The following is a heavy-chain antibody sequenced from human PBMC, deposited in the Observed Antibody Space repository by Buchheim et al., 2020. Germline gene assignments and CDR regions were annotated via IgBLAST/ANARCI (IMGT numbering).Heavy chain of an antibody. Sequence: QVQLVESGGGVVQPGRSLRLSCAASGFTFSSYGMHWVRQAPGKGLEWVAVISYDGSNKYYADSVKGRSTISRDNSKNTLYLQMNSLRAEDTAVYYCAKDSNYYYYYGMDVWGQGTT. D-gene: IGHD4-11*01. J-gene: IGHJ6*02. CDR3: AKDSNYYYYYGMDV. CDR2: ISYDGSNK. V-gene: IGHV3-30*18. CDR1: GFTFSSYG.